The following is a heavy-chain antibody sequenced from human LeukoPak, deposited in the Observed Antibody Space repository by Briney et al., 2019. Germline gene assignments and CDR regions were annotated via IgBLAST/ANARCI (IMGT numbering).Heavy chain of an antibody. CDR1: GYTFTSYD. CDR3: AREAPWDYYYGMDV. CDR2: MSPNSGDT. D-gene: IGHD7-27*01. Sequence: GASVKVSCKASGYTFTSYDFNWVRQATGQRPEWMGWMSPNSGDTGYAQKFQDRVTMTRNTSISTAYMELSSLRSDDTAVYYCAREAPWDYYYGMDVWGQGTTVTVSS. V-gene: IGHV1-8*01. J-gene: IGHJ6*02.